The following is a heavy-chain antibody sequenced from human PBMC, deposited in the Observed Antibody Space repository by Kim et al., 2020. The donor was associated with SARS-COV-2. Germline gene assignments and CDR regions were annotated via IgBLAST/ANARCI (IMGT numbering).Heavy chain of an antibody. CDR3: ATDHHGKGGPAFDS. J-gene: IGHJ5*01. CDR1: GFTFTSRA. Sequence: GGSLRLSCVASGFTFTSRAMSWVRQSPVKGLEWVSSINSGGNPYYANAAKGRFTISRDITYDTLYLLIISRRADDTALAYCATDHHGKGGPAFDSLG. V-gene: IGHV3-23*01. CDR2: INSGGNP.